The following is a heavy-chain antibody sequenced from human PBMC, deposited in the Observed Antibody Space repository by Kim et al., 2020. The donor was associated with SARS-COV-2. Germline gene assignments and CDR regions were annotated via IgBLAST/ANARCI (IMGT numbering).Heavy chain of an antibody. CDR2: IYPGDSDT. Sequence: GESLKISCKGSGYSFTSYWIGWVRQMPGKGLEWMGIIYPGDSDTRYSPSFQGQVTISADKSISTAYLQWSSLKASDTAMCYCASSRLGTAMGSGFDPWGQGTLVTVSS. CDR3: ASSRLGTAMGSGFDP. D-gene: IGHD5-18*01. V-gene: IGHV5-51*01. CDR1: GYSFTSYW. J-gene: IGHJ5*02.